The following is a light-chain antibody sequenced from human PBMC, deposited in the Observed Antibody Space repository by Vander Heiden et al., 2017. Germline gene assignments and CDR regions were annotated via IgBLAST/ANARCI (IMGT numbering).Light chain of an antibody. CDR2: QND. CDR1: SSNIGTGYD. CDR3: QSYDRSLNAWV. Sequence: QSVLTQPPSVSGAPGQSVTLSCTGGSSNIGTGYDVSWYQQLPGKAPKLLIFQNDRRPSGVPDRVSGSRSATSASLAITGLQAEDEADYYCQSYDRSLNAWVFGGGTRLTVL. V-gene: IGLV1-40*01. J-gene: IGLJ3*02.